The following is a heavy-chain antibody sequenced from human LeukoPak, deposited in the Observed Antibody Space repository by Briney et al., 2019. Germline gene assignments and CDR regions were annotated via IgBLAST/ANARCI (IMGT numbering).Heavy chain of an antibody. J-gene: IGHJ4*02. CDR3: ARGGTDYDFWSGFSQSLDY. CDR2: INPSGGST. V-gene: IGHV1-46*01. CDR1: GYTFTSYY. D-gene: IGHD3-3*01. Sequence: ASVTVSCKASGYTFTSYYMHWVRQAPGQGLEWMGIINPSGGSTSYAQKFQGRVTMTRDTSTSTVYMELSSLRSEDTAVYYCARGGTDYDFWSGFSQSLDYWGQGTLVTVSS.